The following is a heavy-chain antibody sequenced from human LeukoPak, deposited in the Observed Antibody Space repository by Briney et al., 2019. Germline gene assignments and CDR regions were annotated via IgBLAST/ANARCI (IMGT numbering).Heavy chain of an antibody. J-gene: IGHJ6*02. CDR1: GFTFSTYG. V-gene: IGHV3-48*02. Sequence: GGSLILSCTASGFTFSTYGMIWVLQAPATGLKGMSYISDNSSLINYEDSVKGRFSISRDNAKNSLYLQMNSLRDEDTAVYYCARVGRGLYGMDVWGQGTTVTVSS. D-gene: IGHD3-10*01. CDR2: ISDNSSLI. CDR3: ARVGRGLYGMDV.